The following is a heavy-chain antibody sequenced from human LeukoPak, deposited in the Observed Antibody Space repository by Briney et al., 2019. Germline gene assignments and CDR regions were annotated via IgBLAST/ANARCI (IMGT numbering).Heavy chain of an antibody. CDR1: GGSISSYY. D-gene: IGHD6-13*01. Sequence: SETLSLTCTVSGGSISSYYWSWIRQPAGKGLEWIGRIYTSGSTNYNPSLKSRVTMSVDTSKNQFSLKLSSVTAADTAVYYCAREGSSGSWYSYYYMDVWGKGTTVTVSS. CDR3: AREGSSGSWYSYYYMDV. V-gene: IGHV4-4*07. CDR2: IYTSGST. J-gene: IGHJ6*03.